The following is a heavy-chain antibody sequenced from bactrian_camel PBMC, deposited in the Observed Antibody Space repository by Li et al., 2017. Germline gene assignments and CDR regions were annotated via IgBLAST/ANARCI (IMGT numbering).Heavy chain of an antibody. Sequence: HVQLVESGGGSVQAGGSLRLACTYSKNSGEYCMGWFRQAPGKEREGIARIWTGDDVANYADSVKGRFTISHVNANNTLHLQMNSLKPEDSAVYYCAADLGWCGSRPLQREFRNWGQGTQVTVS. J-gene: IGHJ4*01. CDR3: AADLGWCGSRPLQREFRN. CDR2: IWTGDDVA. CDR1: KNSGEYC. D-gene: IGHD6*01. V-gene: IGHV3S68*01.